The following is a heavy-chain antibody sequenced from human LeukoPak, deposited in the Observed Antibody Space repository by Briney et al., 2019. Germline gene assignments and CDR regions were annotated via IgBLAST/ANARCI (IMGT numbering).Heavy chain of an antibody. J-gene: IGHJ5*02. CDR1: GFTFSSYA. D-gene: IGHD1-7*01. V-gene: IGHV3-30-3*01. Sequence: GGSLRLSCAASGFTFSSYAMHWVRQAPGKGLEWVAVISYDGSNKYYADSVKGRFTISRDNSKNTLYLQMNGLRAEDTAVYYCARDQRNYGINWFDPWGQGTLVTVSS. CDR2: ISYDGSNK. CDR3: ARDQRNYGINWFDP.